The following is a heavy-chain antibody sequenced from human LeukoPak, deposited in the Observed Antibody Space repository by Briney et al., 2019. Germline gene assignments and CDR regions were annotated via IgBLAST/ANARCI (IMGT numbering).Heavy chain of an antibody. D-gene: IGHD6-13*01. CDR3: ASAGEQLVTTRNNWFDP. J-gene: IGHJ5*02. Sequence: PGRSLRLSCAASGFTFSSYGMHWVRQAPGKGPEWVAVIWYDGSKRYYADSVKGRFTISRDNSKNTLDLQMNSLRVEDTAVYYCASAGEQLVTTRNNWFDPWGQGTLVTVFS. CDR1: GFTFSSYG. CDR2: IWYDGSKR. V-gene: IGHV3-33*01.